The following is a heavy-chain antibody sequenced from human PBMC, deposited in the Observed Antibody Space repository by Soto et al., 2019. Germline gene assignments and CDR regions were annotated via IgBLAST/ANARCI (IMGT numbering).Heavy chain of an antibody. CDR2: IRSKANSYAT. CDR1: GFTFSGSA. D-gene: IGHD4-17*01. V-gene: IGHV3-73*01. J-gene: IGHJ3*02. CDR3: TSLTTVVTAFDI. Sequence: XGSLSLSCAASGFTFSGSAMHWVRQASGKGLEWVGRIRSKANSYATAYAASVKGRFTISRDDSKNTAYLQMNSLKTEDTAVYYCTSLTTVVTAFDIWGQGTMVTVSS.